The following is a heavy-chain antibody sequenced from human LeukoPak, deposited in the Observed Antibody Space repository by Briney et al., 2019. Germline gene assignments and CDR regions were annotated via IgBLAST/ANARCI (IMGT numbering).Heavy chain of an antibody. D-gene: IGHD1-14*01. J-gene: IGHJ3*02. V-gene: IGHV3-48*03. Sequence: GGSLRLPCAASGFTFSSYEMNWVRQAPRKGLEWVSYISSSGSTIYYADSVKGRFTISRDNAKNSLYLQMNSLRAENTAVYYCARYNAFDIWGQGTMVTVSS. CDR1: GFTFSSYE. CDR2: ISSSGSTI. CDR3: ARYNAFDI.